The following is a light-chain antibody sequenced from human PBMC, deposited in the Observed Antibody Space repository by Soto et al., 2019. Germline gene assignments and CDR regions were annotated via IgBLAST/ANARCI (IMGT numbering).Light chain of an antibody. CDR1: QDISGW. CDR2: AAS. CDR3: QQYNSYSWT. V-gene: IGKV1D-16*01. Sequence: DIQMTQSPSSVSASVGDRISITCRASQDISGWLAWYQQKPGKAPKLLIYAASSLQTGVPSRFSGSESGTDFTLTISSLQPEDFATYYCQQYNSYSWTFGQGTKVDIK. J-gene: IGKJ1*01.